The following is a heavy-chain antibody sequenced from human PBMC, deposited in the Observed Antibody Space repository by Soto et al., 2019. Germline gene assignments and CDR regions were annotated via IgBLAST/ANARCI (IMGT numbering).Heavy chain of an antibody. D-gene: IGHD6-6*01. Sequence: QVQLVESGGGAVQPGRSLRLSCAASGFTFSSYGMHWVRQAPGKGLEWVAVISYDGSNKYYADSVKGRFTISRDNSKNTLYLQMNSLRAEDTAVYYCAKVEYSTRGIDYWGQGTLVTVSS. CDR3: AKVEYSTRGIDY. CDR1: GFTFSSYG. V-gene: IGHV3-30*18. CDR2: ISYDGSNK. J-gene: IGHJ4*02.